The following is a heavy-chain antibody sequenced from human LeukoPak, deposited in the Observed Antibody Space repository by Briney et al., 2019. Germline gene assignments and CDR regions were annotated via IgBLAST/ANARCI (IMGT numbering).Heavy chain of an antibody. CDR3: AIAPSYYYDSSGYYYDFDY. CDR1: GGSFSGYY. CDR2: INHSGST. D-gene: IGHD3-22*01. V-gene: IGHV4-34*01. J-gene: IGHJ4*02. Sequence: PSETLSLTCAVYGGSFSGYYWSWIRQPPGKGLEWIGEINHSGSTNYNPSLKSRVTISVDTSKNQFSLKLSSVTAADTAVYHCAIAPSYYYDSSGYYYDFDYWGQGTLVTVSS.